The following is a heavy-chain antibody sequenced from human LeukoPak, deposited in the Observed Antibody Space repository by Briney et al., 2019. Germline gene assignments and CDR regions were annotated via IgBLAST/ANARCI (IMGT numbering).Heavy chain of an antibody. V-gene: IGHV3-21*06. D-gene: IGHD1-14*01. Sequence: GGSLGLSCTASGLTFSTSGFNWVRQAPGKGLEWVASIGPTGSDRYHADSIKGRFTISRDNANNFLYLQMNSLRAEDTAVYYCATETNGRHYDYWGQGTLLTVSS. CDR3: ATETNGRHYDY. J-gene: IGHJ4*02. CDR1: GLTFSTSG. CDR2: IGPTGSDR.